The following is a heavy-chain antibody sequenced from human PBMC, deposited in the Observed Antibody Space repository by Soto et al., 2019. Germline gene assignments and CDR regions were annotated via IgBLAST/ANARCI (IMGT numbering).Heavy chain of an antibody. CDR2: IIPIFGTA. V-gene: IGHV1-69*01. CDR1: GGTFSSYA. J-gene: IGHJ5*02. D-gene: IGHD3-9*01. Sequence: QVQLVQSGAEVKKPGSSVKVSCKASGGTFSSYAISWVRQAPGQGLEWMGGIIPIFGTANYAQKFQGRVTITADESTSTAYMELSSLRSEDTAVYYCARNLRSERYFDWLANWFGPWGQGTLVTVSS. CDR3: ARNLRSERYFDWLANWFGP.